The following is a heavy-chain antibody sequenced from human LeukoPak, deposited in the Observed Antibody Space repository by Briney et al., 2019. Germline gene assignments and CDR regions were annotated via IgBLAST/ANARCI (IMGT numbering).Heavy chain of an antibody. CDR3: ANPRASGWYWAFDY. Sequence: GGSLRLSCAASGFTFSSYGMHWVRQAPGKGLEWVAVISYDGSNKYYADSVKGRFTISRDNSKNTLYLQMNSLRAEDTAVYYCANPRASGWYWAFDYWGQGTLVTVSS. CDR1: GFTFSSYG. CDR2: ISYDGSNK. J-gene: IGHJ4*02. V-gene: IGHV3-30*18. D-gene: IGHD6-19*01.